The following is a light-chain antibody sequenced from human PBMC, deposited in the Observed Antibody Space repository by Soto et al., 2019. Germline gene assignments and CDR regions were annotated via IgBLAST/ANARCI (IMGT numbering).Light chain of an antibody. CDR1: QSVRSN. V-gene: IGKV3-15*01. CDR2: GAT. CDR3: QQYDAWPGT. Sequence: EIEETQSPATLSVSPGERDTLSCRASQSVRSNLAWYQQTPGQASRLLIYGATTRATGIPAKFSGSGSGTEFTLSISSLQSEDFAVYYCQQYDAWPGTFGHGTKVDIK. J-gene: IGKJ1*01.